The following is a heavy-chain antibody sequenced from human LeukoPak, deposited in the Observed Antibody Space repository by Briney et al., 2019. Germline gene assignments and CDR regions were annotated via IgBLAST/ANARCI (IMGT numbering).Heavy chain of an antibody. J-gene: IGHJ4*02. CDR1: GGSISSYY. Sequence: SETLSLTCTVSGGSISSYYWSWIRQPPGKGLEWIGYIYYSGSTNYNPSLKSRVTISVDTSKNQFSLKLSSVTAADTAVYYCARDCSSTSCYVQWGQGTLVTVSS. V-gene: IGHV4-59*01. CDR3: ARDCSSTSCYVQ. D-gene: IGHD2-2*01. CDR2: IYYSGST.